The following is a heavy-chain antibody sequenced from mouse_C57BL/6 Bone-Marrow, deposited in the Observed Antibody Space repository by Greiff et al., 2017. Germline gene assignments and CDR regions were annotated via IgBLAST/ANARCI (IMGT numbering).Heavy chain of an antibody. CDR2: FYPGSGRI. V-gene: IGHV1-62-2*01. CDR1: GYTFSEYT. D-gene: IGHD1-1*01. Sequence: VQLQQSGAELVKPGASVKLSCKASGYTFSEYTIHWVKQRSGQGLEWIGWFYPGSGRIKYNEKFKDKATLTADKSSSTVYMELSRLTSEDSAVYSCARQEDSPYYCASRQAWFSYWGQGTLITVSA. CDR3: ARQEDSPYYCASRQAWFSY. J-gene: IGHJ3*01.